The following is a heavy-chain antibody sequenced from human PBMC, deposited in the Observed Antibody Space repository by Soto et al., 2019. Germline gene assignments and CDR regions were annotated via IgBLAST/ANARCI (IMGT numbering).Heavy chain of an antibody. CDR3: AREPDSSGGYGTLDAFYI. CDR2: TYYGSKWYN. V-gene: IGHV6-1*01. Sequence: PSQTLSLTCAISGDSVSSNSAAWNCIRQSPSRGLEWLGRTYYGSKWYNDYAVSVKSRITINPDTSKNQFSLQLNSVTPEDTAVYYCAREPDSSGGYGTLDAFYIRAQRTMVTVS. CDR1: GDSVSSNSAA. D-gene: IGHD6-19*01. J-gene: IGHJ3*02.